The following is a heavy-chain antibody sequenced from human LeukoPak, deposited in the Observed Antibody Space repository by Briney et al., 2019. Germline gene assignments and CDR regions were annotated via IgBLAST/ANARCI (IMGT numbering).Heavy chain of an antibody. J-gene: IGHJ4*02. Sequence: SETLPLTCAVYGGSFSGYYWSWIRQPPGKGLEWIGEINHSGSNNYNPSLKSRVTISVDTSKNQFSLKLSSVTAADTAVYYCARAGLNGDVDYWGQGTLVTVSS. CDR1: GGSFSGYY. CDR2: INHSGSN. D-gene: IGHD4-17*01. CDR3: ARAGLNGDVDY. V-gene: IGHV4-34*01.